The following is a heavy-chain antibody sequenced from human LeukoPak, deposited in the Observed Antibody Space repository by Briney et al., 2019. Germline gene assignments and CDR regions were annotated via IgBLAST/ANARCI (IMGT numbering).Heavy chain of an antibody. V-gene: IGHV3-30*03. CDR3: ARVASGGSGLTYYYDY. CDR1: GFTFSSYG. CDR2: ISYDGSNK. Sequence: PGRSLRLSCAASGFTFSSYGMHWVRQAPGQGLEWVAVISYDGSNKYYADSVKGRFTISRDDSKNTLYLQMNSLRADDTAVYYCARVASGGSGLTYYYDYWGQGTLVTVAS. J-gene: IGHJ4*02. D-gene: IGHD3-10*01.